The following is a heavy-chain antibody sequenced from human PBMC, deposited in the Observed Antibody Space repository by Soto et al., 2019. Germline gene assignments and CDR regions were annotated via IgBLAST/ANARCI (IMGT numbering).Heavy chain of an antibody. J-gene: IGHJ5*02. CDR3: ASGGDVVVVVAATGWFDP. CDR2: IIPIFGTA. D-gene: IGHD2-15*01. CDR1: GGTFSSYA. Sequence: QVQLVQSGAEVKKPGSSVKVSCKASGGTFSSYAISWVRQAPGQGLEWMGGIIPIFGTANYAQKLQGRVTIPADDSTSTAYMELSSLSSEDTAVYYCASGGDVVVVVAATGWFDPWGQGTLVTVSS. V-gene: IGHV1-69*12.